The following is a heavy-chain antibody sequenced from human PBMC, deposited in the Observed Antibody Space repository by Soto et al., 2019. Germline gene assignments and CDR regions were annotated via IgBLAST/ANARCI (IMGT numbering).Heavy chain of an antibody. CDR1: GYTFTSYA. Sequence: ASVKVSCKASGYTFTSYAMHWVRQAPGQRLEWMGWINAGNGNTKYSQKFQGRVTITRDKSASTAYMELSSLRSEDTAVYYCARADYNYDSSGHKYYFDYWGQGTLVTVSS. V-gene: IGHV1-3*01. J-gene: IGHJ4*02. CDR3: ARADYNYDSSGHKYYFDY. CDR2: INAGNGNT. D-gene: IGHD3-22*01.